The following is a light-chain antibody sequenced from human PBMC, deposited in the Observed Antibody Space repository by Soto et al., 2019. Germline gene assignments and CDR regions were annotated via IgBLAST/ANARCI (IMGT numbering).Light chain of an antibody. V-gene: IGKV1-17*03. CDR1: QDISSY. Sequence: DIQMTQSPSALSASVGDGITITCRASQDISSYLAWFQQKPGRVPKRLIYAASSLQGGVPSRFSGSGSGTEFTLTITSLQPEAFAPYDCVPHRSYPWTFGQGTKVEIK. CDR3: VPHRSYPWT. J-gene: IGKJ1*01. CDR2: AAS.